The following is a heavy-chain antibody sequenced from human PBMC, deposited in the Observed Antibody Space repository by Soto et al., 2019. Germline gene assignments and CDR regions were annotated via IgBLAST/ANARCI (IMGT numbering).Heavy chain of an antibody. V-gene: IGHV4-39*01. CDR3: ARHPEYYYDSSGLDY. J-gene: IGHJ4*02. CDR1: GGSISSSSYY. CDR2: IYYSGST. Sequence: QLQLQESGPGLVKPSETLSLTCTVSGGSISSSSYYWGWIRQPPGKGLEWIGSIYYSGSTYYNPSHECRITIAVDTSKNHFSLKLSSVTAADTAVYYCARHPEYYYDSSGLDYWGQGTLVTVS. D-gene: IGHD3-22*01.